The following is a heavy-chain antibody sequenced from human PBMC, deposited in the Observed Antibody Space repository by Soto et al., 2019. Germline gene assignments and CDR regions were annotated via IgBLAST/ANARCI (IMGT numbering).Heavy chain of an antibody. J-gene: IGHJ6*02. Sequence: PGGSLRLSCAASEFTFSDFAMTWVRQAPGKGLEWVSAIGASGGSTYYADSVKGRFTISRDNSKNTLYLQMNSLRAEDTAVYYCAKGSSAWYVTQMDVWGQGTTVTVSS. CDR2: IGASGGST. V-gene: IGHV3-23*01. CDR3: AKGSSAWYVTQMDV. CDR1: EFTFSDFA. D-gene: IGHD6-19*01.